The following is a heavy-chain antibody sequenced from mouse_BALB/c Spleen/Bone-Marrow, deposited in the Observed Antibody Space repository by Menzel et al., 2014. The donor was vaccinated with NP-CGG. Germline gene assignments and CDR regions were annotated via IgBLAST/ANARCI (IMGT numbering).Heavy chain of an antibody. V-gene: IGHV4-1*02. D-gene: IGHD1-1*01. CDR2: INPDSRTI. Sequence: EVKVVESGGGLVQPGGSLKLSCAASGFDFNRYWMSWVRQAPGKGLEWIGEINPDSRTINYSPSLKDKFIISRDNAKNTLYLRLNKVRSEDTALYYCARPDYYGYLNYWGQGTTLTVSS. CDR1: GFDFNRYW. CDR3: ARPDYYGYLNY. J-gene: IGHJ2*01.